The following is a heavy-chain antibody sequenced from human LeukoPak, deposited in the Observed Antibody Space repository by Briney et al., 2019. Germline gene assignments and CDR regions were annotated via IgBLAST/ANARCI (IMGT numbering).Heavy chain of an antibody. CDR2: IYTSGST. J-gene: IGHJ4*02. D-gene: IGHD2-2*01. CDR1: GGSISSGSYY. V-gene: IGHV4-61*02. Sequence: PSETLSLTCTVSGGSISSGSYYWSWIRQPAGKGLEWIGRIYTSGSTNYNPSLKSRVTISVDTSKNQFSLKLSSVTAADTAVYYCARGYCSSTSCYSTFDYWGQGTLVTVSS. CDR3: ARGYCSSTSCYSTFDY.